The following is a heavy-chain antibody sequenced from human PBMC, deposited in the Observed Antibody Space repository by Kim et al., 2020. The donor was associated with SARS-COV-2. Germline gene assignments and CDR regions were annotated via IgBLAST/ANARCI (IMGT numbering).Heavy chain of an antibody. Sequence: GSLRLSCAASGFTFSSYAMHWVRQAPGKGLEWVAVISYDGSNKYYADSVKGRFTISRDNSKNTLYLQMNSLRAEDTAVYYCASLGSSWDSDFDYWGQGTLVTVSS. D-gene: IGHD6-13*01. CDR1: GFTFSSYA. CDR2: ISYDGSNK. CDR3: ASLGSSWDSDFDY. V-gene: IGHV3-30*04. J-gene: IGHJ4*02.